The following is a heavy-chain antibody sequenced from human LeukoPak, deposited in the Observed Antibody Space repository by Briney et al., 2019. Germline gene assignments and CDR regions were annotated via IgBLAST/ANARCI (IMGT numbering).Heavy chain of an antibody. V-gene: IGHV3-33*01. Sequence: GRSLRLSSAASGFTFSSYGMHCVRQAPGKGLEWVAVIWYDGSNKYYADSVKGRFTISGDNSKNTLYLQMNSLRAEDTAVYYCARDYDFWGNNWFDPWGQGTLVTVSS. J-gene: IGHJ5*02. D-gene: IGHD3/OR15-3a*01. CDR3: ARDYDFWGNNWFDP. CDR2: IWYDGSNK. CDR1: GFTFSSYG.